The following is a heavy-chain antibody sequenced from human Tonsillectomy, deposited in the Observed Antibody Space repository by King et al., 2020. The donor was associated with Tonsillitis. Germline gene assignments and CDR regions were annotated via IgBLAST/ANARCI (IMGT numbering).Heavy chain of an antibody. Sequence: VQLVESGGGVVQPGRSLRLSCAASGFTFINYGMHWVRQAPGKGLEWVAVISYDGSDKYYADSVKGRFNISRDNSKNTLFLQMNSLRAEDTAVYYSARPEVTPPNYYYYGMDVWGQGTTVTVSS. D-gene: IGHD4-23*01. CDR1: GFTFINYG. CDR2: ISYDGSDK. CDR3: ARPEVTPPNYYYYGMDV. J-gene: IGHJ6*02. V-gene: IGHV3-33*05.